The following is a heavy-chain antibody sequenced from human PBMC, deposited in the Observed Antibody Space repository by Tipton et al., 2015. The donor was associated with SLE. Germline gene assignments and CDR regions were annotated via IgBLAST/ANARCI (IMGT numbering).Heavy chain of an antibody. Sequence: QLVQSGAEVKKPGSSVKVSCKASGDTFSSSLLIWVRKSPGHGLEWMGGIIPRLGTPRYEQDFQGRITITTDASTNTVYMDMSSLRSEDSAMYFCARGQKTYYGEDWFDPWGQGTLVTVSS. CDR2: IIPRLGTP. V-gene: IGHV1-69*05. D-gene: IGHD3-10*01. CDR3: ARGQKTYYGEDWFDP. CDR1: GDTFSSSL. J-gene: IGHJ5*02.